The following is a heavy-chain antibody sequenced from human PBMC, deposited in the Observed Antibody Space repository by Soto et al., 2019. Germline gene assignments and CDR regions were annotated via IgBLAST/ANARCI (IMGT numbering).Heavy chain of an antibody. CDR3: ARGGAGLLWFGELLYPAFDY. V-gene: IGHV3-64*01. Sequence: EVQLVESGGGLVQPGGSLRLSCAASGFTFSSYAMHWVRQAPGKGLEYVSAISSNGGSTYYANSVKGRFTISRDNSKNTLYLQMGSLRAEDMAVYYCARGGAGLLWFGELLYPAFDYWGQGTLVTVSS. J-gene: IGHJ4*02. CDR2: ISSNGGST. D-gene: IGHD3-10*01. CDR1: GFTFSSYA.